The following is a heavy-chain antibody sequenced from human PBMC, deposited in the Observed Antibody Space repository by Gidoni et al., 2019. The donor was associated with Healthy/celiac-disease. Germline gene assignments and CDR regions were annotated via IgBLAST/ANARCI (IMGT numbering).Heavy chain of an antibody. CDR2: INPSGGST. CDR1: GYTFTSYY. D-gene: IGHD2-2*01. J-gene: IGHJ6*02. CDR3: AREEYCSSTSCSIYYYYGMDV. V-gene: IGHV1-46*01. Sequence: QVQLVQSGAEVKKPGASVKVSCKASGYTFTSYYMHWVRQAPGQGLEWMGIINPSGGSTSYAQKFQGRVTMTRDTSTSTVYMELSSLRSEDTAVYYCAREEYCSSTSCSIYYYYGMDVWGQGTTVTVSS.